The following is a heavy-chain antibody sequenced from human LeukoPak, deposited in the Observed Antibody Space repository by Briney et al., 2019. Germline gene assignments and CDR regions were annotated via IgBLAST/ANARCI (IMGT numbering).Heavy chain of an antibody. Sequence: SVKVSCKASGYTFSSYAISWVRQAPGQGLEWMGGIIPIFGTANYAQKFQGRVTITADKSTSTAYMELSSLRSEDTAVYYCARERYFGLNWFDPWGQGTLVTVSS. D-gene: IGHD3-9*01. CDR1: GYTFSSYA. J-gene: IGHJ5*02. V-gene: IGHV1-69*06. CDR2: IIPIFGTA. CDR3: ARERYFGLNWFDP.